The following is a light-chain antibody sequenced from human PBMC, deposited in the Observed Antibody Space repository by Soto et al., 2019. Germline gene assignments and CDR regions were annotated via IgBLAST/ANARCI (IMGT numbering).Light chain of an antibody. V-gene: IGKV1-8*01. J-gene: IGKJ1*01. CDR2: AAS. CDR1: QGISSY. CDR3: QQYYSYPHT. Sequence: AIRMTQSPSSLSASTGDRVTITCRASQGISSYLAWYQQKPGKAPKLLIYAASTLQSGVPSRFSGSGSGTDFTLTISCLQSEDFATYYCQQYYSYPHTFGQGTKVDNK.